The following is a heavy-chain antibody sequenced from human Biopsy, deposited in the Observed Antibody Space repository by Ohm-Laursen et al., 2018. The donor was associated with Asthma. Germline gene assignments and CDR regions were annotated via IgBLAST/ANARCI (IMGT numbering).Heavy chain of an antibody. CDR3: ARAVDYSHYYGIDV. CDR2: ISVYNSNT. D-gene: IGHD3-10*01. CDR1: GYTFNSAG. Sequence: ASVKVSCKASGYTFNSAGITWVRQAPGQGLEWMGWISVYNSNTKDAQKLQDRVTMITDTSTSTAYMELRSLRSDDTAVYFCARAVDYSHYYGIDVWGQGTTVTVS. V-gene: IGHV1-18*01. J-gene: IGHJ6*02.